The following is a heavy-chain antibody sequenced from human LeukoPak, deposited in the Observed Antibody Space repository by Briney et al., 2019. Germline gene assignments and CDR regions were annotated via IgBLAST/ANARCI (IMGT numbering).Heavy chain of an antibody. CDR2: ISWNSGSI. CDR1: GFTFSSYS. Sequence: GGSLRLSCAASGFTFSSYSMNWVRQAPGKGLEWVSGISWNSGSIGYADSVKGRFTISRDNAKNSLYLQMNSLRAEDTALYYCAKDSYSSSWYLFDYWGQGTLVTVSS. J-gene: IGHJ4*02. D-gene: IGHD6-13*01. CDR3: AKDSYSSSWYLFDY. V-gene: IGHV3-9*01.